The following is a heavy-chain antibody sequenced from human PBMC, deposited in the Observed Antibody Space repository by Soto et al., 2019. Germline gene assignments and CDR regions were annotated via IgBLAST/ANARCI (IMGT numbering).Heavy chain of an antibody. CDR3: ERLGGYGHSLIPSAQRISDV. CDR2: IYYCRTT. V-gene: IGHV4-59*08. Sequence: KPSETLSLTCTVSGGSLSPNYCSWIRHPPGKELECIGYIYYCRTTTNNPSLNSRVAISIDTSKNQFPLTLSSVTAADTAVYYCERLGGYGHSLIPSAQRISDV. CDR1: GGSLSPNY. D-gene: IGHD3-22*01. J-gene: IGHJ3*01.